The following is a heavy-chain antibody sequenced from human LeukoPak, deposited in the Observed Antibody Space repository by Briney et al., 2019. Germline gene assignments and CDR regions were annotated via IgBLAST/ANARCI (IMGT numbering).Heavy chain of an antibody. CDR3: AKELGFTMVRGVTR. J-gene: IGHJ4*02. V-gene: IGHV3-23*01. CDR1: GFTFSSYA. D-gene: IGHD3-10*01. Sequence: GGSLRLSCAASGFTFSSYAMSWVRQAPGKGLEWVSAISDSGGSTYYADSVKGRFTISRDNSKNTLYLQMNSLRAEDTAVYYCAKELGFTMVRGVTRWGQGTLVTVSS. CDR2: ISDSGGST.